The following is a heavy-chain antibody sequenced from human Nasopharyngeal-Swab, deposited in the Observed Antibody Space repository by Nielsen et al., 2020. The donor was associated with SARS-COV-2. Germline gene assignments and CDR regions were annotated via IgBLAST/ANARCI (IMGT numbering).Heavy chain of an antibody. Sequence: GGSLRLSCAASGFTVSSNYMSWVRQAPGKGLEWVSVIYSGGSTYYADPVKGRFTIPRDNSKNTLYLQMNSLRAEDTAVYYCARAKWLRANFDYWGQGTLVTVSS. D-gene: IGHD5-12*01. CDR1: GFTVSSNY. CDR2: IYSGGST. V-gene: IGHV3-53*01. J-gene: IGHJ4*02. CDR3: ARAKWLRANFDY.